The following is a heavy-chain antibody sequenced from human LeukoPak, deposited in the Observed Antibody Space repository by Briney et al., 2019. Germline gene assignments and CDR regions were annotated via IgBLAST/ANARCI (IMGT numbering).Heavy chain of an antibody. J-gene: IGHJ5*02. CDR1: GGSFSGYY. D-gene: IGHD2-2*01. V-gene: IGHV4-34*01. CDR2: INHSGST. CDR3: ARVVVVVPAATLGFDP. Sequence: PSETLSLTCAVYGGSFSGYYWSWIRQPPGKGLEWIGEINHSGSTNYNPSLKSRVTISVDTSKNQFSLKLSSVTAADTAVYYCARVVVVVPAATLGFDPRGQGTLVTVSS.